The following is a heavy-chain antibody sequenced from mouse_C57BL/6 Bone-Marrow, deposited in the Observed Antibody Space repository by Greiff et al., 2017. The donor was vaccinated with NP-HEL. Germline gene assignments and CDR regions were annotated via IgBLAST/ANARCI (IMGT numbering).Heavy chain of an antibody. Sequence: EVQRLQSGGDFVKPGGSLKFSCAASGFTFSNYAMSWVRQTPEKRLEWVATINDDGSYTYYPDNVQGRFTISRDNAKNNLYLQMSHLKSEDTAMYYGASGYYYDVVVDYWGQGTTLTVSS. CDR3: ASGYYYDVVVDY. CDR2: INDDGSYT. CDR1: GFTFSNYA. V-gene: IGHV5-4*01. D-gene: IGHD2-4*01. J-gene: IGHJ2*01.